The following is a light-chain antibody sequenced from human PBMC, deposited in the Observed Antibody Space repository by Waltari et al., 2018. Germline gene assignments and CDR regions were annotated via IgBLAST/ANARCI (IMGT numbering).Light chain of an antibody. Sequence: QPVLTQPPSGSGGTGQRVTISCTGSTSNSGAEYGVDWYQQLPGPAPKLLIFGNTNRPSWVPDRFSGSRSGTSASLAISGLQAEDEADYYCQSYDSSLFGVFGGGTKLTVL. V-gene: IGLV1-40*01. CDR1: TSNSGAEYG. J-gene: IGLJ3*02. CDR3: QSYDSSLFGV. CDR2: GNT.